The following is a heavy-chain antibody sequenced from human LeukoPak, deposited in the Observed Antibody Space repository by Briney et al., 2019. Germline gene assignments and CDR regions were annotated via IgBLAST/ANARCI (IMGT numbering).Heavy chain of an antibody. J-gene: IGHJ2*01. CDR1: GGSISSGYY. V-gene: IGHV4-39*01. CDR2: IYYSGST. D-gene: IGHD3-3*01. CDR3: ARLPGFWSGYVYWYFDL. Sequence: SQTLSLTCTVSGGSISSGYYWGWIRQPPGKGLEWIGSIYYSGSTYYNPSLKSRVTISVDTSKNQFSLKLSSVTAADTAVYYCARLPGFWSGYVYWYFDLWGRGTLVTVSS.